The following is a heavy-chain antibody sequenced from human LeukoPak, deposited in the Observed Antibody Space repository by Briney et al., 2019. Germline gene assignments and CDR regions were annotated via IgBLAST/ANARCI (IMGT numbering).Heavy chain of an antibody. Sequence: GASVKVSCKASGGTFSSYAISWVRQAPGQGLEWMGGIIPIFGTANYAQKFQGRVTITADESTSTAYMELSSLRSEDTAVYYCANYYGSGSYYNAGDYWGQGTLVTVSS. CDR1: GGTFSSYA. V-gene: IGHV1-69*13. D-gene: IGHD3-10*01. CDR3: ANYYGSGSYYNAGDY. CDR2: IIPIFGTA. J-gene: IGHJ4*02.